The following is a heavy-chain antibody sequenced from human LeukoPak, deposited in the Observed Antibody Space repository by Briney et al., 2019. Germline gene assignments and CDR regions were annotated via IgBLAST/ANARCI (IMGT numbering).Heavy chain of an antibody. D-gene: IGHD3-22*01. V-gene: IGHV3-21*01. CDR3: ARDAPLYYDSSARGGD. CDR2: ISSSSSYI. Sequence: GGSLRLSCAASGFILNNYAMDWVRQAPGKGLEWVSSISSSSSYIYYADSVKGRFTISRDNAKNSLYRQMNSLRAEDTAVYYCARDAPLYYDSSARGGDWGQGTLVTVSS. CDR1: GFILNNYA. J-gene: IGHJ4*02.